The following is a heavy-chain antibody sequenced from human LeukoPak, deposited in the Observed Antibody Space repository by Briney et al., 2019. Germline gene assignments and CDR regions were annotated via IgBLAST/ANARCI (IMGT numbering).Heavy chain of an antibody. CDR3: AREPSDGQKSFDWIFAFDS. CDR1: GFTFDEYN. V-gene: IGHV3-43*02. J-gene: IGHJ4*02. CDR2: ITGDHIST. D-gene: IGHD3-9*01. Sequence: GGSLRLSCVASGFTFDEYNMHWVRQVPGKGLEWVALITGDHISTYYADSVRGRFTVSRDNSENSLYLQVNSLRIEDSALYYCAREPSDGQKSFDWIFAFDSWGQGTLITVPS.